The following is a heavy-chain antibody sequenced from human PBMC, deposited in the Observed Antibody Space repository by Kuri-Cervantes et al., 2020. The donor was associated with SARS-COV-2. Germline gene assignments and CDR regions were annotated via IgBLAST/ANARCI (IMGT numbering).Heavy chain of an antibody. CDR3: AKEAESSGWYRD. J-gene: IGHJ4*02. D-gene: IGHD6-19*01. CDR2: ISGSGGST. V-gene: IGHV3-23*01. Sequence: GESLKISCAASGFTFRSYAMSWVRQAPGKGLEWVSDISGSGGSTYYADSVKGRFTISRDNSKNTLYLQMNSLRAEDTAVDYCAKEAESSGWYRDWGQGTLVTVSS. CDR1: GFTFRSYA.